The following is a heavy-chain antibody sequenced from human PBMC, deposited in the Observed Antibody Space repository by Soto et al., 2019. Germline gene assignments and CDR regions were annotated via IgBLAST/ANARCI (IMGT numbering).Heavy chain of an antibody. V-gene: IGHV4-39*01. CDR1: GGSVTNSSYY. D-gene: IGHD4-17*01. Sequence: TLSLTCTVSGGSVTNSSYYWGWIRQSPGKGLEWIGSVYYRGRSYSKSSVKSRVTISVDTSKNRFSLSLNSVTASDTAVYFCVSQRTTVPTQAYFDYWGPGALVTVSS. CDR3: VSQRTTVPTQAYFDY. CDR2: VYYRGRS. J-gene: IGHJ4*02.